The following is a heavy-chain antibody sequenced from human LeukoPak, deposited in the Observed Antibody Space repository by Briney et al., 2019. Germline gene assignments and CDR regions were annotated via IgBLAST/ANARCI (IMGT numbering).Heavy chain of an antibody. J-gene: IGHJ4*02. Sequence: GGSLRLSCAASGFTFSSYAMNWVRQAPGKGLEWVSSISSSSSYIYYADSVKGRFTISRDNAKNSLYLQMNSLRAGDTAVYYCTTHGVSPQAGWGQGTLVTVSS. D-gene: IGHD3-3*01. CDR3: TTHGVSPQAG. V-gene: IGHV3-21*01. CDR1: GFTFSSYA. CDR2: ISSSSSYI.